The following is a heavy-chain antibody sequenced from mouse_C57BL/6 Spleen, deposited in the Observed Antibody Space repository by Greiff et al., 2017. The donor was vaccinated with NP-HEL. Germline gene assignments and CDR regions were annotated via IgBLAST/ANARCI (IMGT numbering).Heavy chain of an antibody. CDR1: GYTFTSYD. CDR3: AKGLRRGDYAMDY. Sequence: VHLVESGPELVKPGASVKLSCKASGYTFTSYDINWVKQRPGQGLEWIGWIYPRDGSTKYNEKFKGKATLTVDTSSSTAYMELHSLTSEDSAVYFCAKGLRRGDYAMDYWGQGTSVTVSS. CDR2: IYPRDGST. D-gene: IGHD2-4*01. J-gene: IGHJ4*01. V-gene: IGHV1-85*01.